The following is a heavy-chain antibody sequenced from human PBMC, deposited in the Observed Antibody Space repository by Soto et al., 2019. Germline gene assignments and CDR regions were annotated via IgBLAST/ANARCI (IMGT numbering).Heavy chain of an antibody. D-gene: IGHD4-17*01. CDR2: ISGSGDRT. J-gene: IGHJ5*02. CDR3: ARAADNGQYLDWFDA. CDR1: EFTFSSHA. V-gene: IGHV3-23*01. Sequence: EVQLLESGGGLVQPGGSLRLSCAASEFTFSSHAMTWVRQAPVKGLEWVSGISGSGDRTYYTDSVKGRFTISRDNSKNPLYLQMSSLRADDTAIYYCARAADNGQYLDWFDAWGQGTLVTVSS.